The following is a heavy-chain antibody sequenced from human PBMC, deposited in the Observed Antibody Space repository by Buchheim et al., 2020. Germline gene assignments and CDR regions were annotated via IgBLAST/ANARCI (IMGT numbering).Heavy chain of an antibody. CDR2: INPSGGST. D-gene: IGHD6-19*01. CDR1: GYTFTSYY. J-gene: IGHJ5*02. V-gene: IGHV1-46*01. CDR3: AREGIAVAGTMGGFDP. Sequence: QVQLVQSGAEVKKPGASVKVSCKASGYTFTSYYMHWVRQAPGQGLEWMGIINPSGGSTSYAQKFQGRVTMTRDTSTSTVSMELSSLRSEDTAVYYCAREGIAVAGTMGGFDPWGQGTL.